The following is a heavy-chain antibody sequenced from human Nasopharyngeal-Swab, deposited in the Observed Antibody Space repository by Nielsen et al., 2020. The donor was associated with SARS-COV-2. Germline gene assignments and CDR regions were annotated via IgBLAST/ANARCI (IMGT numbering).Heavy chain of an antibody. Sequence: GESLKISCAASGFTFSSYAMSWVRQAPGKGLEWVSAISGSGGSTYYADSVKGRFTIPRDNSKNTLYLQMNSLRAEDTAVYYCAKDGIVGATGGYWGQGTLVTVSS. J-gene: IGHJ4*02. V-gene: IGHV3-23*01. CDR1: GFTFSSYA. CDR3: AKDGIVGATGGY. CDR2: ISGSGGST. D-gene: IGHD1-26*01.